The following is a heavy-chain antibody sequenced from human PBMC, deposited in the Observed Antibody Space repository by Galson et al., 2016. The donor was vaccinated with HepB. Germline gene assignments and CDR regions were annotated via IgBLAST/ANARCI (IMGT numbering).Heavy chain of an antibody. D-gene: IGHD5-12*01. Sequence: SLRLSCAASGFNLRKYTMHWVRQTPGKGLEWAAGIWYDGSKKYYADSVQGRFTISRDNYRNMLFLEVNSLRAEDTAVYYCARDNFGYEGIGGACDIWGQVTMLVVSS. J-gene: IGHJ3*02. CDR2: IWYDGSKK. V-gene: IGHV3-33*01. CDR3: ARDNFGYEGIGGACDI. CDR1: GFNLRKYT.